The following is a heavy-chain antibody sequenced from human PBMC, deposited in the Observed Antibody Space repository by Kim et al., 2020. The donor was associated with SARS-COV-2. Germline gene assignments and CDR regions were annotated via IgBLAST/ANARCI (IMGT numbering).Heavy chain of an antibody. D-gene: IGHD3-22*01. CDR3: ARDGSSGYTVSVDY. J-gene: IGHJ4*02. V-gene: IGHV3-7*01. Sequence: VDSAKGRLTTSMDNAKNSLYLQMSSLRAEDTAVYYWARDGSSGYTVSVDYWGQGTLVTVSS.